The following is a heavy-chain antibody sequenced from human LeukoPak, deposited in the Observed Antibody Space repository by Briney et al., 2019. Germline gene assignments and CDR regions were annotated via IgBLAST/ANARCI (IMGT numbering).Heavy chain of an antibody. CDR1: GDSVSRNNVA. V-gene: IGHV6-1*01. Sequence: SQTLSLTCAISGDSVSRNNVAWNWIRQSPSRGLESLGRTYCRSKLFNDYAVSVKSRITINPDTSKNHFSLQLNSVTPEDTAVYYCARHETSSDFDYWGQGTLVTVSS. J-gene: IGHJ4*02. CDR3: ARHETSSDFDY. CDR2: TYCRSKLFN. D-gene: IGHD6-6*01.